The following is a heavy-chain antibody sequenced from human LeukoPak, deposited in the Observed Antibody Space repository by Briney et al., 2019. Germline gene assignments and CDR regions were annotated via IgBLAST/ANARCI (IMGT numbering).Heavy chain of an antibody. J-gene: IGHJ4*02. CDR3: ARDGDIVATIYYFDY. CDR1: GFTFSSYW. Sequence: PGGSLRPSCAASGFTFSSYWMSWVRQAPGKGLEWVANIKQDGSEKYYVDSVKGRFTISRDNAKNSLYLQMNSLRAEDTAVYYCARDGDIVATIYYFDYWGQGTLVTVSS. V-gene: IGHV3-7*01. D-gene: IGHD5-12*01. CDR2: IKQDGSEK.